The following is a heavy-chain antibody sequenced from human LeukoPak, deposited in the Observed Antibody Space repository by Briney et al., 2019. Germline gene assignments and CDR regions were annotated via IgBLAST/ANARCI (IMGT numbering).Heavy chain of an antibody. Sequence: SETPSLTCTVSGGSISPYYWSWIRQTPGKGLEWIGYILYSGTTTNYNPSLKSRVTISVDTSRNQFSLKLSSVTATDTAVYYCARMIGDDAFDIWGQGTMVTVSS. CDR1: GGSISPYY. J-gene: IGHJ3*02. V-gene: IGHV4-59*08. CDR2: ILYSGTTT. D-gene: IGHD3-22*01. CDR3: ARMIGDDAFDI.